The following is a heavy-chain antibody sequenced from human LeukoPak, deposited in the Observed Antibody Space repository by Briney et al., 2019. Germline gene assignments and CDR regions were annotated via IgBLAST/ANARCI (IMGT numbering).Heavy chain of an antibody. CDR1: GGTFSSYA. D-gene: IGHD1-26*01. CDR3: ATHAPGTYYYYGMDV. V-gene: IGHV1-69*13. J-gene: IGHJ6*02. Sequence: GASVKVSCKASGGTFSSYAISWVRQAPGQGLEWMGGIIPIFGTANYAQKFQGRVTITADESTSTAYTELSSLRSEDTAVYYCATHAPGTYYYYGMDVWGQGTTVTVSS. CDR2: IIPIFGTA.